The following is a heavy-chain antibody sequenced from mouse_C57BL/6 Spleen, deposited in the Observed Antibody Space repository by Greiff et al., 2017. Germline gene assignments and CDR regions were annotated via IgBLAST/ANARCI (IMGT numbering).Heavy chain of an antibody. CDR2: ISSGSSTI. J-gene: IGHJ1*03. D-gene: IGHD2-5*01. V-gene: IGHV5-17*01. CDR1: GFTFSDYG. CDR3: ARSYYSIHWYFEV. Sequence: EVMLVESGGGLVKPGGSLKLSCAASGFTFSDYGMHWVRQAPEKGLEWVAYISSGSSTIYYADTVKGRFTISRDNAKNTLFLQMTSLRSEDTAMYYCARSYYSIHWYFEVWGTGATVTVSS.